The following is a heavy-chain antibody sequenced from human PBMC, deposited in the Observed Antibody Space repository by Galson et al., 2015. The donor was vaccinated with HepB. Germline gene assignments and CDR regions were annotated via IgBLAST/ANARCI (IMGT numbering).Heavy chain of an antibody. CDR3: ARRYSGYDVGWFDP. D-gene: IGHD5-12*01. J-gene: IGHJ5*02. CDR2: ISAYNGNT. CDR1: GYTFTSYG. V-gene: IGHV1-18*01. Sequence: SVKVSCKASGYTFTSYGISWVRQAPGQGLEWMGWISAYNGNTNYAQKLQGRVTMTTDTSTSTAYMELRSLRSDDTAVYYCARRYSGYDVGWFDPWGQGTLVTVSS.